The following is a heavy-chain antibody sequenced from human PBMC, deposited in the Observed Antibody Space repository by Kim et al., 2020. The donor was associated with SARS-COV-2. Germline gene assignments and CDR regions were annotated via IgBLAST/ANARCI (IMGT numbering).Heavy chain of an antibody. CDR1: GGSFSGYY. V-gene: IGHV4-34*01. CDR3: ASTSGGTVVTDY. Sequence: SETLSLTCAVYGGSFSGYYWSWIRQPPGKGLEWIGEINHSGSTNYNPCLKSRVTISVDTSKNQFSLKLSSVTAADTAVYYCASTSGGTVVTDYWGQGTLVTVSS. J-gene: IGHJ4*02. CDR2: INHSGST. D-gene: IGHD2-15*01.